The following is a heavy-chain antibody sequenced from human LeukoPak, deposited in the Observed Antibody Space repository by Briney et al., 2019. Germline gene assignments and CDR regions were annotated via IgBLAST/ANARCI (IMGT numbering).Heavy chain of an antibody. CDR1: GFTFDDYA. CDR2: ISWNSGSI. D-gene: IGHD1-26*01. V-gene: IGHV3-9*01. CDR3: AKDYREGFDY. J-gene: IGHJ4*02. Sequence: GGSLRLSCAASGFTFDDYAMHWVRHAPGKGLEWVSGISWNSGSIGYADSVKGRFTISRDNAKNSLYLQMNSLRAEDTALYYCAKDYREGFDYWGQGTLVTVSS.